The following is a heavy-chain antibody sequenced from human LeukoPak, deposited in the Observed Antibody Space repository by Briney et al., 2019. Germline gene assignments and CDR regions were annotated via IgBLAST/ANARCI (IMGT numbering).Heavy chain of an antibody. Sequence: GGSLRLSCAASGFTFSSYWMHWVSQAQGKGLVWVSRINSDGSSTSYADSVKGRFTISRDNAKNALYLQMNSLRAEDTAVYYCARGGSISSGWYVGDYWGQGTLVTVSS. V-gene: IGHV3-74*01. CDR1: GFTFSSYW. D-gene: IGHD6-19*01. J-gene: IGHJ4*02. CDR3: ARGGSISSGWYVGDY. CDR2: INSDGSST.